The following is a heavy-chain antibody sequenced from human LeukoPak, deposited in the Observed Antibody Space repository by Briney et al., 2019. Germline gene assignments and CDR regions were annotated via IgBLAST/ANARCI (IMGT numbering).Heavy chain of an antibody. D-gene: IGHD1-26*01. Sequence: PSETLSLTCTVSGDSISRSTYYWAWIRQPPGKGLEWIGSVYYGRSPYFNPSLESRATISVDTSKNHFSLKMSSVTAADTAVYYCARCSGSGTFSYWGQGTLLTLSS. CDR2: VYYGRSP. V-gene: IGHV4-39*02. CDR1: GDSISRSTYY. J-gene: IGHJ4*02. CDR3: ARCSGSGTFSY.